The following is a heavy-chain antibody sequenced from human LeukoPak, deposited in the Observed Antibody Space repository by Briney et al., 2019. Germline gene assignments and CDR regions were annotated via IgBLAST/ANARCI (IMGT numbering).Heavy chain of an antibody. CDR2: INSDGSST. V-gene: IGHV3-74*01. CDR3: ARVGRQLWGPGV. D-gene: IGHD6-6*01. Sequence: PGGSLRLSCAASGFTFSSYWMHWVRQAPGKGLVWVSRINSDGSSTSYADSVKGRFTISRDNAKNTLYLQMNSLRAEDTAVYYCARVGRQLWGPGVWGKGTTVTVSS. CDR1: GFTFSSYW. J-gene: IGHJ6*04.